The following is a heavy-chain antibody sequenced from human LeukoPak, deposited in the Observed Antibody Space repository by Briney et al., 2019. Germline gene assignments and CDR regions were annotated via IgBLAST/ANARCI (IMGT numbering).Heavy chain of an antibody. CDR2: ISGSGGNT. CDR3: AKRKNSGRDY. D-gene: IGHD6-19*01. V-gene: IGHV3-23*01. J-gene: IGHJ4*02. CDR1: GFTFSSYA. Sequence: GGSLRLSCAASGFTFSSYAMNWVRQAPGKGLEWVSGISGSGGNTYYADSVKGRFTISRDNSKNTLYLQMNSLRAEDTAVYYCAKRKNSGRDYWGQGTLVTVSS.